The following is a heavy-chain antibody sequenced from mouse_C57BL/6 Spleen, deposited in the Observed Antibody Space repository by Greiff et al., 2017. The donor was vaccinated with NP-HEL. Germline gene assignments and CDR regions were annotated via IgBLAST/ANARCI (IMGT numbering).Heavy chain of an antibody. V-gene: IGHV5-2*03. CDR3: ERTAQATSPYYFDY. CDR1: EYEFPSHD. D-gene: IGHD3-2*02. CDR2: INSDGGST. Sequence: EVKLVESGGGLVQPGESLKLSCESNEYEFPSHDMSWVRKTPEKRLELVAAINSDGGSTYYPDTMERRFIISRDNTKKTLYLQMSSLMSEDTALYYCERTAQATSPYYFDYWGQGTTLTVSS. J-gene: IGHJ2*01.